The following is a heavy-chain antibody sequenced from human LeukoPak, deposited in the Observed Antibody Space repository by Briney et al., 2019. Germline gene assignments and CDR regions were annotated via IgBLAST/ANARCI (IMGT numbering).Heavy chain of an antibody. J-gene: IGHJ5*02. CDR3: ARVYYYGSGRRFDP. CDR2: INHSGST. D-gene: IGHD3-10*01. V-gene: IGHV4-34*01. Sequence: PETLSLTCAVYGGSFSGYYWSWIRQPPGKGLEWIGEINHSGSTNYNPSLKSRVTISVDTSKNQFSLKLSSVTAADTAVYYCARVYYYGSGRRFDPWGQGTLVTVSS. CDR1: GGSFSGYY.